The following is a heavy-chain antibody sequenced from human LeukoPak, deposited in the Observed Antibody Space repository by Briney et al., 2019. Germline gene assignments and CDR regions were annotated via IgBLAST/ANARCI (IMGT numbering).Heavy chain of an antibody. D-gene: IGHD3-9*01. CDR2: ISAYNGNT. CDR3: ARDPDKSYYDILTGYYRSHYYYYYGMDV. J-gene: IGHJ6*02. V-gene: IGHV1-18*01. CDR1: GYTFTSYG. Sequence: ASVKVSCKASGYTFTSYGISWVRQAPGQGLEWMGWISAYNGNTNNAQKLQGRVTMTTGTSTSTAYMELRSLRSDDTAVYYCARDPDKSYYDILTGYYRSHYYYYYGMDVWGQGTTVTVSS.